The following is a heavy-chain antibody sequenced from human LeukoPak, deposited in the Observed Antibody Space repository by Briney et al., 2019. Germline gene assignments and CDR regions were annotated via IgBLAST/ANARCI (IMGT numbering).Heavy chain of an antibody. CDR2: IYPGDSDT. CDR3: ARSPLGVTYYYDSSGSLLFDY. Sequence: GESLKISCKGSGYSFTSYWIGWVRQMLGKGLEWMGIIYPGDSDTRYSPSFQGQVTISADKSISTAYLQWSSLKASDTAMYYCARSPLGVTYYYDSSGSLLFDYWGQGTLVTVSS. J-gene: IGHJ4*02. CDR1: GYSFTSYW. D-gene: IGHD3-22*01. V-gene: IGHV5-51*01.